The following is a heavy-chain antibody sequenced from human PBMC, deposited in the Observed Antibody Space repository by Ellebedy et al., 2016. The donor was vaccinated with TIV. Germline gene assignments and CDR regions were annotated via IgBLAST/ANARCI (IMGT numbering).Heavy chain of an antibody. J-gene: IGHJ5*02. CDR2: IKQDGSEK. Sequence: GGSLRLXXAASGFTFSNYWMTWVRQAPGKGLEWVANIKQDGSEKNYVDSVKGRFTISRDNAKNSLYLQMNSLRAEDTAVYYCARADLHSNVVVPAALDQWGQGTLVTVSS. CDR1: GFTFSNYW. V-gene: IGHV3-7*01. D-gene: IGHD2-15*01. CDR3: ARADLHSNVVVPAALDQ.